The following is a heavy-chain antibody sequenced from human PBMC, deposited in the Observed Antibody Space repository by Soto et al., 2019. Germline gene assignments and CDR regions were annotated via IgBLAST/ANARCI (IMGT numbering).Heavy chain of an antibody. CDR3: AAEGYSYGWDDYYYYGMDV. Sequence: SVKFSCKASGFTFTSSAVQWVRQARGQRLEWIGWIVAGSGNTNYAQKFQERVTITRDMSTSTAYMELSSLRSEDTAVYYCAAEGYSYGWDDYYYYGMDVWGQGTTVTVSS. D-gene: IGHD5-18*01. CDR2: IVAGSGNT. CDR1: GFTFTSSA. V-gene: IGHV1-58*01. J-gene: IGHJ6*02.